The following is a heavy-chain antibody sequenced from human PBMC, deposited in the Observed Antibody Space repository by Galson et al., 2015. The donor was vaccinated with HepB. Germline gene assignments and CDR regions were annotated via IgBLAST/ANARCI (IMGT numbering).Heavy chain of an antibody. D-gene: IGHD6-19*01. CDR1: GGTFSSYV. CDR2: IIPMVDIT. CDR3: AIHSSGRVKFGAFDI. J-gene: IGHJ3*02. Sequence: SVKVSCKASGGTFSSYVISWVRQAPGQGPEWMGRIIPMVDITNYAQKFQGRVTITADKSTATVYMELSSLRSEDTAVYYCAIHSSGRVKFGAFDIWGQGTMVTVSS. V-gene: IGHV1-69*04.